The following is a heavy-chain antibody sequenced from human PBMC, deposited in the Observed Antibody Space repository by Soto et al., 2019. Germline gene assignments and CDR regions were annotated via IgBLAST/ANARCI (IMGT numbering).Heavy chain of an antibody. CDR1: GFTFSSYA. Sequence: GGSLRLSCAASGFTFSSYAMSWVRQAPGKGLEWVSAISGSGGSTYYADSVKGRFTISRDNSKNTLYLQMNSLRAEDTAVYYSAKDVNGYNWNGQIYYYYGMDVWGHGTTVTVSS. V-gene: IGHV3-23*01. J-gene: IGHJ6*02. CDR3: AKDVNGYNWNGQIYYYYGMDV. D-gene: IGHD1-1*01. CDR2: ISGSGGST.